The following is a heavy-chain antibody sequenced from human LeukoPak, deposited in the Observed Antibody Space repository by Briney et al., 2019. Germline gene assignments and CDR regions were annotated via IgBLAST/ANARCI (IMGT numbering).Heavy chain of an antibody. J-gene: IGHJ5*02. CDR1: GYTFTGYY. CDR3: ARAPFPQRITMVRGWFDP. CDR2: INPNSGGT. V-gene: IGHV1-2*02. D-gene: IGHD3-10*01. Sequence: ASVKVSCKASGYTFTGYYMHWVRQAPGQGLEWMGWINPNSGGTNYAQKFQGRVTMTRNTSISTAYKELSSLRSEDTAVYYCARAPFPQRITMVRGWFDPWGQGTLVTVSS.